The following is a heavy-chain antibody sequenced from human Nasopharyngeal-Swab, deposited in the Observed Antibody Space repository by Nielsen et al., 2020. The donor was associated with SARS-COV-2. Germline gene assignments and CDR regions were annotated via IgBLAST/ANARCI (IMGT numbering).Heavy chain of an antibody. D-gene: IGHD2-15*01. V-gene: IGHV3-30*04. Sequence: GESLKISCAASGFTFSSYAMHWVRQAPGKGLEWVAVISYDGSNKYYADSVKGRFTISRDNSKNTLYLQMNSLRAEDTAVYYCAKVDLGYCSGGSCYSGDYWGQGTLVTVSS. CDR3: AKVDLGYCSGGSCYSGDY. J-gene: IGHJ4*02. CDR1: GFTFSSYA. CDR2: ISYDGSNK.